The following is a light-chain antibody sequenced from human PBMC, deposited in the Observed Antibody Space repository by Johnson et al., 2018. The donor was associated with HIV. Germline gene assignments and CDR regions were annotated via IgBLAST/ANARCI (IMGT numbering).Light chain of an antibody. J-gene: IGLJ1*01. Sequence: QSVLTQPPSVSAAPGQKVTISCSGSSSNIGNNYVSWYQQIPVTAPKLLIYDNNKRPSGIPDRFSGSKSGTSATLGITGLQTGDEADYYCGTWDSSLSAGVFGTVTKVTVL. CDR2: DNN. V-gene: IGLV1-51*01. CDR1: SSNIGNNY. CDR3: GTWDSSLSAGV.